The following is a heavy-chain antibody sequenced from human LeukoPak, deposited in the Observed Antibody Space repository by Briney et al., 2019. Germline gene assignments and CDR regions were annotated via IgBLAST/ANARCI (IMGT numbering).Heavy chain of an antibody. V-gene: IGHV4-38-2*01. CDR1: GYSISSGYY. CDR3: ARRDYGSGSYYPSDDY. D-gene: IGHD3-10*01. J-gene: IGHJ4*02. CDR2: IYHSGST. Sequence: SETLSLTCAVSGYSISSGYYWGWIRQPPGKGLEWIGSIYHSGSTYNNPSLKSRVTISVDTSKNQFSLKLSSVTAADTAVYYCARRDYGSGSYYPSDDYWGQGTLVTVSS.